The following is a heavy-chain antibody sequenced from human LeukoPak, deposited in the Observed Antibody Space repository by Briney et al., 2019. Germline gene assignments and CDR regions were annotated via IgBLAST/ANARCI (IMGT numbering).Heavy chain of an antibody. D-gene: IGHD2-21*01. CDR1: GFTFSSYG. J-gene: IGHJ4*02. CDR2: IWYDGSNK. V-gene: IGHV3-33*01. CDR3: ATSLFDGGGPRSFDY. Sequence: PGRSLRLSCAASGFTFSSYGIHWVRQAPGKGLERVAVIWYDGSNKFYADSVKGRFTISRDNSKNTLSLQMNSLRAEDMAVYYCATSLFDGGGPRSFDYWGQGTLVTVSS.